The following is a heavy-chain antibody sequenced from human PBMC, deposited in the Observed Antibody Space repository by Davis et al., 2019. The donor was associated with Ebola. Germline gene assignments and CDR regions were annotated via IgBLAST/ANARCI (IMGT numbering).Heavy chain of an antibody. J-gene: IGHJ3*02. V-gene: IGHV3-23*01. CDR1: GFIFSSYV. CDR3: AKDTSNIWFDI. CDR2: LGTSADT. D-gene: IGHD1-26*01. Sequence: GGSLRLSCAASGFIFSSYVMSWVRQAPGKGLEWVSTLGTSADTYYAYSVKGRFTISRDNSKNTLYLQMNGLRVEDTAIYYCAKDTSNIWFDIWGQGTNVTVSS.